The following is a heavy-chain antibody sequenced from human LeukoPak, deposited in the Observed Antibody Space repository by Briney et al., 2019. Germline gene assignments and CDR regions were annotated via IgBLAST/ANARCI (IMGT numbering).Heavy chain of an antibody. Sequence: GGSLRLSCAASGFTVSTNYMSWVRQAPGKGLEWVSLIYSGGSTYYADSVKGRFTISRDNSRNTLSLQMNSLRVDDTAVYYCARGFRSVTTWGYFDYWGQGALVTVPS. J-gene: IGHJ4*02. CDR2: IYSGGST. CDR1: GFTVSTNY. CDR3: ARGFRSVTTWGYFDY. D-gene: IGHD4-17*01. V-gene: IGHV3-66*01.